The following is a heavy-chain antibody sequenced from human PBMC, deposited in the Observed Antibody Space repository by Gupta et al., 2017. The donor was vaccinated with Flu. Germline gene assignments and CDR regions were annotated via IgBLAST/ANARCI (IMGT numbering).Heavy chain of an antibody. D-gene: IGHD3-16*01. Sequence: QEQVQQWGAGLLKPPETLSLTCAVYDWSFCGFYWSWIRQSPGKGLEWIGEINHGGSANYNPSLKSRVTISLDTSKKQFSLKLTSVTAADTAVYYCARGGLGIIMWYFDLWGRGTPVTVSS. CDR2: INHGGSA. CDR1: DWSFCGFY. J-gene: IGHJ2*01. CDR3: ARGGLGIIMWYFDL. V-gene: IGHV4-34*01.